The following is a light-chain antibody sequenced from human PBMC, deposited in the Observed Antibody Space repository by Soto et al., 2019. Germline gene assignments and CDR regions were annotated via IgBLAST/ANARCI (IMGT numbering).Light chain of an antibody. CDR3: AAWDDSLIGFV. Sequence: QSALTQPPSASGTPGQRVTISCSGSSSNIGSNPVNWYQQLPGTAPKLLIYSNNQRPSGVPDRFSGSKSGTSASLAISGLQSEDEADYYCAAWDDSLIGFVFGTGTKVTVL. CDR2: SNN. J-gene: IGLJ1*01. CDR1: SSNIGSNP. V-gene: IGLV1-44*01.